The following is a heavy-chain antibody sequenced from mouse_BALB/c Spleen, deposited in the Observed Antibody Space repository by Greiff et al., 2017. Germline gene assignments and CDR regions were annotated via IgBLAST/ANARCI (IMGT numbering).Heavy chain of an antibody. CDR3: TRDDGYDGAWFAY. CDR1: GFTFSSYT. V-gene: IGHV5-6-4*01. D-gene: IGHD2-2*01. J-gene: IGHJ3*01. CDR2: ISSGGSYT. Sequence: EVKVVESGGGLVKPGGSLKLSCAASGFTFSSYTMSWVRQTPEKRLEWVATISSGGSYTYYPDSVKGRFTISRDNAKNTLYLQMSSLKSEDTAMYYCTRDDGYDGAWFAYWGQGTLVTVSA.